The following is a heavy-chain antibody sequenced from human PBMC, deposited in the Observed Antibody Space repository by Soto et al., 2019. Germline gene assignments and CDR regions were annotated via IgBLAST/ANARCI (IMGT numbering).Heavy chain of an antibody. V-gene: IGHV3-23*01. J-gene: IGHJ6*02. CDR1: GFTFSSYA. CDR3: AKAEPGLSCRDNYGMDV. Sequence: EVQLLESGGGLVQPGGSLRLSCAASGFTFSSYAMSWVRQAPGKGLEWVSAISGSGGSTYYADSVKGRFTISRDNSKNTLYLQMNSLRAEATAVYYCAKAEPGLSCRDNYGMDVWGQGATVTVSS. D-gene: IGHD2-15*01. CDR2: ISGSGGST.